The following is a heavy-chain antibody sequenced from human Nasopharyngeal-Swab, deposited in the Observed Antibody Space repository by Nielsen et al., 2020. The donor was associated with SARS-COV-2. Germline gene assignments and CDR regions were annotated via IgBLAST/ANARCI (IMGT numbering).Heavy chain of an antibody. Sequence: ASVKVSCKVSGYTLTELSIHWVRQAPGKGLEWMGGFDPETDETLYAQKFQGRVTMTQDTSTDAAYMKVNRLRSEDTAIYYCVTGLQQYRLQFYYWGQGTLVTVSS. CDR1: GYTLTELS. J-gene: IGHJ4*02. CDR3: VTGLQQYRLQFYY. CDR2: FDPETDET. D-gene: IGHD1-1*01. V-gene: IGHV1-24*01.